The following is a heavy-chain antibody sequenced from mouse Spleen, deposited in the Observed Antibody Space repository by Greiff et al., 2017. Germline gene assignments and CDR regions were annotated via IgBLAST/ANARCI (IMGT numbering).Heavy chain of an antibody. CDR1: GYTFTSYW. D-gene: IGHD2-5*01. CDR3: ARDGHYSKNAMDY. J-gene: IGHJ4*01. CDR2: IDPSDSYT. Sequence: QVQLQQSGAELVMPGASVKLSCKASGYTFTSYWMHWVKQRPGQGLEWIGEIDPSDSYTNSNQKFKGKATLTVDKSSSTAYMQLSSLTSEDSAVYYCARDGHYSKNAMDYWGQGTSGTVSS. V-gene: IGHV1-69*01.